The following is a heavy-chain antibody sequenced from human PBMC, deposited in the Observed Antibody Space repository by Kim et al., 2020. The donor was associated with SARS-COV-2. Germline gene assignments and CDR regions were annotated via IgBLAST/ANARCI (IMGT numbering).Heavy chain of an antibody. CDR3: ARRPSITGNWFDP. V-gene: IGHV5-51*01. J-gene: IGHJ5*02. Sequence: YSPSFQGQVTISADKSISTAYLQWSSLKASDTAMYYCARRPSITGNWFDPWGQGTLVTVSS. D-gene: IGHD2-2*01.